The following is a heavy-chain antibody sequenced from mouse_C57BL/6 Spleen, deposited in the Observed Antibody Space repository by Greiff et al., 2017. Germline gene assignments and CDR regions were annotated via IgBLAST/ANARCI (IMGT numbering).Heavy chain of an antibody. D-gene: IGHD2-2*01. CDR3: VKYGYSSYAMDY. CDR1: GFTFTDYY. V-gene: IGHV7-3*01. J-gene: IGHJ4*01. CDR2: IRNKANGYTK. Sequence: EVKLMESGGGLVQPGGSLSLSCAASGFTFTDYYMSWVRQPPGKALEWLGFIRNKANGYTKEYSASVKGRFTISRYTSQSILYLQMNAMRDDDSASYYCVKYGYSSYAMDYWGQGTSVTVSS.